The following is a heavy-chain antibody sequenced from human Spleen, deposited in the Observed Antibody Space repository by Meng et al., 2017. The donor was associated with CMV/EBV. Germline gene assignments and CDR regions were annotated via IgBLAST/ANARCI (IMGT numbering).Heavy chain of an antibody. CDR3: ARENRRNAAGGYYYYYGMDV. CDR1: GGSISTYY. Sequence: GSLRLSCTVSGGSISTYYWSWIRQPAGKGLEWIGRIYTSESTNHHPSLKSRVTMSVDTSKSQFSLRLSSVTAADTAVYCCARENRRNAAGGYYYYYGMDVWGQGTTVTVSS. J-gene: IGHJ6*02. V-gene: IGHV4-4*07. CDR2: IYTSEST. D-gene: IGHD2-15*01.